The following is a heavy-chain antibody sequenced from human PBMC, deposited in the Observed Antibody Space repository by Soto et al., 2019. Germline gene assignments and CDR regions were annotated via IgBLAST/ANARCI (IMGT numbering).Heavy chain of an antibody. V-gene: IGHV4-39*01. CDR2: FYYSENT. D-gene: IGHD2-2*01. CDR3: AKLAGYCSGNSCHGDYAMDV. CDR1: GGSISSKSYY. Sequence: PSETLSLTFSFSGGSISSKSYYWGWIRQPPGKGLEWIGTFYYSENTYYNPSLKSRVTISVDTSKNQFSLKLSSVTAADTAVYYCAKLAGYCSGNSCHGDYAMDVWGQGTTVS. J-gene: IGHJ6*02.